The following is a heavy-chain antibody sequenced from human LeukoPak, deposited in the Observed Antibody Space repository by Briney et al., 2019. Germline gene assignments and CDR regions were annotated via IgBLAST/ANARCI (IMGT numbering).Heavy chain of an antibody. V-gene: IGHV4-30-2*01. CDR1: GGSISSGGYY. J-gene: IGHJ4*02. Sequence: SQTLSLTCTVSGGSISSGGYYWSWIRQPPGKGLEWIGEINHSGSTNYNPSLKSRVTISVDTSKNQFSLKLSSVTAADTAVYYCASLPNYGGNQREKGFDYWGQGTLVTVSS. D-gene: IGHD4-23*01. CDR3: ASLPNYGGNQREKGFDY. CDR2: INHSGST.